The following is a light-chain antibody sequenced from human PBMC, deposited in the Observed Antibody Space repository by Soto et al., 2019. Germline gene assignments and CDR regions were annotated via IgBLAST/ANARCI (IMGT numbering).Light chain of an antibody. J-gene: IGLJ1*01. Sequence: QSVLTQPPSASETPGQRVTISCSGSSSNMGSNSVNWYQQLPGTAPKLLIYSNNQRPSGVPDRFSGSKSGTSASLAISGLQSEDEADYYCASLDDSVNTEVYRTGIKVALL. CDR2: SNN. V-gene: IGLV1-44*01. CDR1: SSNMGSNS. CDR3: ASLDDSVNTEV.